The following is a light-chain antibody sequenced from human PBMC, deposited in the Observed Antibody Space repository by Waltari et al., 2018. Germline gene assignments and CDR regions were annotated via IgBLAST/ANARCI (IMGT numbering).Light chain of an antibody. J-gene: IGLJ7*01. CDR2: ENP. CDR1: SSNIGNNY. CDR3: GTWDSSLSGAV. V-gene: IGLV1-51*02. Sequence: QSVLTQPPSVSAAPGQRVTISCSGGSSNIGNNYVSWYRQFPGTAPKLLIYENPERPPVFPARFSGSKSGTSAPLDITGLQAGDEADYYCGTWDSSLSGAVFGGGTHLTVL.